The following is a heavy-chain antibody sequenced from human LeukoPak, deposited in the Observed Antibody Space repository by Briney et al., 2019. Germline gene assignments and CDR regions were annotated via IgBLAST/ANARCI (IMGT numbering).Heavy chain of an antibody. Sequence: GASVKVSCKVSGYTLTELSMHWVRQAPGKGLGWMGGFDPEDGETIYAQKFQGRVTMTEDTSTDTAYMELSSLRSEDTAVYYCATDRLTTVTVYYFDYWGQGTLVTVSS. D-gene: IGHD4-17*01. CDR1: GYTLTELS. J-gene: IGHJ4*02. V-gene: IGHV1-24*01. CDR2: FDPEDGET. CDR3: ATDRLTTVTVYYFDY.